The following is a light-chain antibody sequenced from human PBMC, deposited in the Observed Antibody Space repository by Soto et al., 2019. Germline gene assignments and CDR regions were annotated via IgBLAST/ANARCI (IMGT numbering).Light chain of an antibody. CDR3: QQYNNWWT. J-gene: IGKJ1*01. Sequence: EIVMTQSPATLSVSPGERATLSCRASQSVRNNLAWYQKKPGQAPRLLIYGASTRATGIPARFSGSGSGTEFTITISSLQSEDFAFYYCQQYNNWWTFGQGTRVEIK. CDR2: GAS. V-gene: IGKV3-15*01. CDR1: QSVRNN.